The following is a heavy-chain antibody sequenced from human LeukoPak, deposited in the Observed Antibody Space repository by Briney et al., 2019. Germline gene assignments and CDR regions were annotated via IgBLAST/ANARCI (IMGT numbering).Heavy chain of an antibody. CDR1: GGSFSGYY. V-gene: IGHV4-59*10. J-gene: IGHJ4*02. D-gene: IGHD3-22*01. CDR3: AGTYYYDSSGYSKWVY. Sequence: SETLSLTCAVYGGSFSGYYWSWIRQPAGKGLEWIGRIYTSGSTNYNPSLKSRVTMSVDTSKNQFSLKLSSVTAADTAVYYCAGTYYYDSSGYSKWVYWGQGTLVTVSS. CDR2: IYTSGST.